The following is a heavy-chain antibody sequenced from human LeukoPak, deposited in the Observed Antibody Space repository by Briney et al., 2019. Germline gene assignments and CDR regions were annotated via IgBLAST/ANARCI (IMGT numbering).Heavy chain of an antibody. CDR3: ARDLWEMGAAFDI. V-gene: IGHV4-59*01. CDR2: IYYSGST. Sequence: PSETLSLTCTVSGGSISSYYWSWIRQPPGKGLEWIGYIYYSGSTNYNPSLKSRVTISVDTSKNQFSLKLSSVTAADTAVYYCARDLWEMGAAFDIWGQGTMVTVSS. CDR1: GGSISSYY. D-gene: IGHD3-16*01. J-gene: IGHJ3*02.